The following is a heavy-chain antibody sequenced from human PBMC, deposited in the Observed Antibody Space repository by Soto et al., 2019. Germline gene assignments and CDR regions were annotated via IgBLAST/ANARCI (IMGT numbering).Heavy chain of an antibody. D-gene: IGHD2-2*02. CDR1: GFTFSSYW. Sequence: PGGSLRLSGAATGFTFSSYWMSWVRQAPGKGLEWVANIKQDGSDKYYVDSVKGRFTMSRDNAENSLYLQMNSLRAEDTAVYYCASAPWHTLGYWGQGTLVTVSS. J-gene: IGHJ4*02. CDR3: ASAPWHTLGY. CDR2: IKQDGSDK. V-gene: IGHV3-7*03.